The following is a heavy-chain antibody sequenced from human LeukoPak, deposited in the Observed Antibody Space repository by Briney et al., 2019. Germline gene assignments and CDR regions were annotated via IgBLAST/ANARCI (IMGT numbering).Heavy chain of an antibody. V-gene: IGHV1-2*06. CDR3: ARTMVRGDRDY. Sequence: GAPVKVSCKASGYIFTGYYMHWVRQAPGQGLEWMGRINPNSGGTNYAQKFQGRVTMTRDTSISTVYMELSRLRSDDTAVYYCARTMVRGDRDYWGQGALVTVSS. D-gene: IGHD3-10*01. CDR1: GYIFTGYY. J-gene: IGHJ4*02. CDR2: INPNSGGT.